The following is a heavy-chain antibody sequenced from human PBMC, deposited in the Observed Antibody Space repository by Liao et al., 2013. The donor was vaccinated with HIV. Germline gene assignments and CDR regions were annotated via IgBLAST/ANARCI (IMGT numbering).Heavy chain of an antibody. CDR1: GGSISSYY. CDR2: IYTSGST. Sequence: QVQLQESGPGLVKPSETLSLTCTVSGGSISSYYWSWIRQPAGKGLEWIGRIYTSGSTNYNPSLKSRVTMSVDTSKNQFSLKLSSVTAADTAVYYCARDSPSTVPVGHANWFDPWGQGTLVTVSS. D-gene: IGHD1-26*01. V-gene: IGHV4-4*07. CDR3: ARDSPSTVPVGHANWFDP. J-gene: IGHJ5*02.